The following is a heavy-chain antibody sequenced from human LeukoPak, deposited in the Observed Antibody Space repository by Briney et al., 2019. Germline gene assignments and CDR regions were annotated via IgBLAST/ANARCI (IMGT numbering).Heavy chain of an antibody. V-gene: IGHV4-59*01. CDR1: GGSISSYY. CDR3: ARGLLPWGNFDY. J-gene: IGHJ4*02. Sequence: PSETLSLTCTVSGGSISSYYWSWIRQPPGKGLEWIGYIYYSGSTNYNPSLKSRVTISVDTSKNQFSLKLSSVTAADTAVYYCARGLLPWGNFDYWGQGTLVTVSS. D-gene: IGHD3-16*01. CDR2: IYYSGST.